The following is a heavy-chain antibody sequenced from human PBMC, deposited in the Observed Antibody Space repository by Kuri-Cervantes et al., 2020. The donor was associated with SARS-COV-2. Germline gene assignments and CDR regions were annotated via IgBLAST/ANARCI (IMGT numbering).Heavy chain of an antibody. D-gene: IGHD3-3*01. CDR3: ARAPHLLRFLEWLPGRLYWFDP. J-gene: IGHJ5*02. Sequence: ESLKISCTVSGGSISSYYWSWIRQPPGKGLEWIGYIYYSGSTNYNPSLKSRVTISVDTSKNQFSLKLSSVTAADTAVYYCARAPHLLRFLEWLPGRLYWFDPWGQGTLVTVSS. CDR1: GGSISSYY. CDR2: IYYSGST. V-gene: IGHV4-59*01.